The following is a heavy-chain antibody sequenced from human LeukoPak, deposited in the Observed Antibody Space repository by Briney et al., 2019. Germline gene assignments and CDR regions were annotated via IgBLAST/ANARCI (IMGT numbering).Heavy chain of an antibody. CDR1: GGSFNSYY. V-gene: IGHV4-59*01. CDR2: IHYSGST. CDR3: TRTIEGYCRSISCYGFDYYYYMDV. D-gene: IGHD2-2*01. J-gene: IGHJ6*03. Sequence: SETLSLTCTVSGGSFNSYYWSWIRQPPGKGLEWIGYIHYSGSTNYNPSLKSRVTISVDTSKNQFSLKLSSVTAADTAVYYCTRTIEGYCRSISCYGFDYYYYMDVWGKGTTVTISS.